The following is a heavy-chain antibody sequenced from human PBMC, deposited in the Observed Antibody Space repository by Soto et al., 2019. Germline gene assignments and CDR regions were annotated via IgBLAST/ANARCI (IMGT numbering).Heavy chain of an antibody. CDR1: GYSLTSYW. V-gene: IGHV5-51*01. CDR2: IYPGDSDT. J-gene: IGHJ5*02. Sequence: GESLKISCKGSGYSLTSYWIGWVRQMPGKGLEWMGIIYPGDSDTRYSPSFQGQVTISADKSISTAYLQWSSLKASDTAMYYCARTVVVTATIGNWFDPWGQGTLVTVSS. CDR3: ARTVVVTATIGNWFDP. D-gene: IGHD2-21*02.